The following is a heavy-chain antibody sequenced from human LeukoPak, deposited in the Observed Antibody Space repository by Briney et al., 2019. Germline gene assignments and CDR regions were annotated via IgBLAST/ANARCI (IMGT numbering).Heavy chain of an antibody. Sequence: SETLSLTCAVYGGSFSGYYWSWIRQPPGKGLEWIGEINHSGSTNYNPSLKSRVTISVDTCKNQFSLKLSSVTAADTAVYYCARGPGPTVTNGYYYYYGMDVWGQGTTVTVSS. J-gene: IGHJ6*02. V-gene: IGHV4-34*01. D-gene: IGHD4-17*01. CDR1: GGSFSGYY. CDR2: INHSGST. CDR3: ARGPGPTVTNGYYYYYGMDV.